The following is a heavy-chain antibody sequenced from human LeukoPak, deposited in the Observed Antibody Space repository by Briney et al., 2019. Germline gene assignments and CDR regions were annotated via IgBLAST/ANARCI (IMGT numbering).Heavy chain of an antibody. J-gene: IGHJ4*02. V-gene: IGHV5-51*01. CDR1: GYSFTSYW. Sequence: GESLKSSCKGSGYSFTSYWIGWVRQMPGKGLEWMEIIYPGDSDTRYSPSFQGQVTISADKSISTAYLQWSSLKASDTAMYYCARFYIGADISGHQWVYWGQGTLGTVSS. CDR2: IYPGDSDT. D-gene: IGHD3-9*01. CDR3: ARFYIGADISGHQWVY.